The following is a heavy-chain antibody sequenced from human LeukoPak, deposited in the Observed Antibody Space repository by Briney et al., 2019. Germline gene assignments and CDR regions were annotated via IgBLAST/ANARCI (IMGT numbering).Heavy chain of an antibody. CDR3: ARRKVTVTKYWYFDL. CDR1: GGSISSGSYY. CDR2: IYTSGST. J-gene: IGHJ2*01. V-gene: IGHV4-61*02. D-gene: IGHD4-17*01. Sequence: PSQTLSLTCTVSGGSISSGSYYWSWIRQPAGKGLEWIGRIYTSGSTNYNPSLKSRVTISVDTSKNQFSLKLSSVTAADTAVYYCARRKVTVTKYWYFDLWGRGTLVTVSS.